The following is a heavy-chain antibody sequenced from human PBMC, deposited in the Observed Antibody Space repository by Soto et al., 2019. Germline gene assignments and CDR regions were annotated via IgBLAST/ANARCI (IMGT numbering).Heavy chain of an antibody. CDR2: IGGRGNSA. J-gene: IGHJ3*01. Sequence: PVGSLRLSCGASGFIFTNYAMNWVRQAPGKGLEWVSVIGGRGNSAYYADSVQGRFTIPRDNSKNTLSLQMSSLTADDTAIYYCVREGRGSFDFWGRGTMVTVSS. CDR3: VREGRGSFDF. D-gene: IGHD5-12*01. CDR1: GFIFTNYA. V-gene: IGHV3-23*01.